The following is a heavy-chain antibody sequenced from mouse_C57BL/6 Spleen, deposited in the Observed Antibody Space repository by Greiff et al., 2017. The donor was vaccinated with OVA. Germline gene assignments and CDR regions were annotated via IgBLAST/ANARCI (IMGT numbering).Heavy chain of an antibody. J-gene: IGHJ3*01. CDR2: INPNYGTT. Sequence: VQLQQPGPELVKPGASVKISCKASGYSFTDYNMNWVKQSNGKSLEWIGVINPNYGTTSYNQKFKGKATLTVDQSSSTAYMQLNSLTSEDSAVYYCARGRSTGSSYEFAYWGQGTLVTVSA. CDR3: ARGRSTGSSYEFAY. D-gene: IGHD1-1*01. CDR1: GYSFTDYN. V-gene: IGHV1-39*01.